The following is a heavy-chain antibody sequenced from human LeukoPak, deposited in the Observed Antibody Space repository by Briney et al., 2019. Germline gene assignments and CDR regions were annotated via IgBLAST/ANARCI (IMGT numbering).Heavy chain of an antibody. CDR3: ARDRSDCSSTSCRGNWFDP. J-gene: IGHJ5*02. D-gene: IGHD2-2*01. Sequence: ASVKVSCKASGYTFTSYGISWVRQAPGQGLEWMGWISAYNGNTNYAQKLQGRVTMTTDTSTSTAYMELSSLRSEDTAVYYCARDRSDCSSTSCRGNWFDPWGQGTLVTVSS. CDR2: ISAYNGNT. CDR1: GYTFTSYG. V-gene: IGHV1-18*01.